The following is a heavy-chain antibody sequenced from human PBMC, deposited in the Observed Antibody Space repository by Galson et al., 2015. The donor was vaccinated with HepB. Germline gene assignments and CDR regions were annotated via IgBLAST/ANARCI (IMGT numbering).Heavy chain of an antibody. CDR3: VREAVAIFGVGNRFDP. V-gene: IGHV3-48*03. CDR1: GFTFSSYN. Sequence: SLRLSCAASGFTFSSYNMNWVRQAPGKGLEWISFISATGTTIYYADSVTDRFTISRDNAKTSLYLQMDSLGAEDTALYYCVREAVAIFGVGNRFDPWGQGTLVTVSS. CDR2: ISATGTTI. D-gene: IGHD3-3*01. J-gene: IGHJ5*02.